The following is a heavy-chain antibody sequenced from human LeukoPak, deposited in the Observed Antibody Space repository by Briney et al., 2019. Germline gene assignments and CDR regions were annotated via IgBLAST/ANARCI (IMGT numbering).Heavy chain of an antibody. CDR3: AKDNRRHYTSGPNPDSLH. Sequence: PGRSLRLSCAASGFSFDDYVMHWVRQVPGKGLEWVSGISWNSGSIDYADSVKGRSTISRDNAKNSLYLQMNSLRVEDTAFYYCAKDNRRHYTSGPNPDSLHWGQGALVTVSS. J-gene: IGHJ4*02. V-gene: IGHV3-9*01. CDR2: ISWNSGSI. CDR1: GFSFDDYV. D-gene: IGHD6-19*01.